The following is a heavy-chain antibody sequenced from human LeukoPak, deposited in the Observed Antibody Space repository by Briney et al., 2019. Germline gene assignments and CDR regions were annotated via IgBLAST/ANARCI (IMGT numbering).Heavy chain of an antibody. D-gene: IGHD2-15*01. Sequence: GSLRLSCAASGFTFSSYAMSWVRRAPGKGLEWVSAISGSGGSTYYADSVKGRFTISRDNSKNTLYLQLNSLRAGDTAVYYCAKQGGSFTSNAFDIWGQGTMVTVSS. V-gene: IGHV3-23*01. CDR1: GFTFSSYA. CDR3: AKQGGSFTSNAFDI. J-gene: IGHJ3*02. CDR2: ISGSGGST.